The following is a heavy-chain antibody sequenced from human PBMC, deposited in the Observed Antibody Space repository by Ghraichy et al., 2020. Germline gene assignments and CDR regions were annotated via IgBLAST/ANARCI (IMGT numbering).Heavy chain of an antibody. CDR3: ARWGGSWYQYFQH. Sequence: SETLSLTCTVSGGSISSYYWSWIRQPPGKGLEWIGYIYYSGSTNYNPSLKSRVTISVDTSKNQFSLKLSSVTAADTAVYYCARWGGSWYQYFQHWGQGTLVTVSS. D-gene: IGHD6-13*01. V-gene: IGHV4-59*01. CDR1: GGSISSYY. CDR2: IYYSGST. J-gene: IGHJ1*01.